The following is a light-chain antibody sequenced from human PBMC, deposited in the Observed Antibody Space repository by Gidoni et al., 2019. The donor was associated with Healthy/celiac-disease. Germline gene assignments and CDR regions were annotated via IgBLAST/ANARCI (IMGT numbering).Light chain of an antibody. CDR3: QQYYSTPYS. J-gene: IGKJ2*03. CDR1: QSVLYSSNNKNY. Sequence: DIVMTQSPDSLAVSLGERATINCKYRQSVLYSSNNKNYLAWYQQKPGQPPKLLIYWASTRESGVPDRFSGSGSGTDFTLTISSLQAEDVAVYYCQQYYSTPYSFXQXTKLEIK. V-gene: IGKV4-1*01. CDR2: WAS.